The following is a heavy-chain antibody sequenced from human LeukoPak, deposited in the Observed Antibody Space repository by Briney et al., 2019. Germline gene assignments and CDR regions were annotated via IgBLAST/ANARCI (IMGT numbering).Heavy chain of an antibody. CDR2: IYSGGST. J-gene: IGHJ4*02. Sequence: GGSLRLSCAASGFTFSSYGMHWVRQAPGKGLEWVSVIYSGGSTYYADSVKGRFTISRDNSKNTLYLQMNSLRAEDTAVYYCARGVLRFLSHWSQGTLVTVSS. CDR1: GFTFSSYG. D-gene: IGHD3-3*01. V-gene: IGHV3-66*01. CDR3: ARGVLRFLSH.